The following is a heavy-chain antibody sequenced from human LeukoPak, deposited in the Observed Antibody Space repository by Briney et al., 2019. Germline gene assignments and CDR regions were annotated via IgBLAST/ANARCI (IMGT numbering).Heavy chain of an antibody. V-gene: IGHV3-74*01. CDR1: GFTFSSYW. CDR2: INSDGSST. D-gene: IGHD2-2*01. CDR3: ARDPYYCSSTSCYAGWFDP. J-gene: IGHJ5*02. Sequence: GGSLRLSCAASGFTFSSYWMHWVRRAPGKGLVWVSRINSDGSSTSYADSVKGRFTISRDNAKNTLYLQMNSLRAEDTAVYYCARDPYYCSSTSCYAGWFDPWGQGTLVTVSS.